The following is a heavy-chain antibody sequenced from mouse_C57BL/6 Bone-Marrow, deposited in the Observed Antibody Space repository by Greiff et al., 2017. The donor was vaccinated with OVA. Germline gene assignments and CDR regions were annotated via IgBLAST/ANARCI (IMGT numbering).Heavy chain of an antibody. V-gene: IGHV1-76*01. D-gene: IGHD1-1*01. CDR1: GYTFTDYY. J-gene: IGHJ1*03. Sequence: VQLQQSGAELVRPGASVKLSCKASGYTFTDYYINWVKQRPGQGLEWIARIYPGSGNTYYNEKFKGKATLTAEKSSSTAYMQLSSLTSEDSAVYFCAREDYYYGSSYDWYFDVWGTGTTVTVSS. CDR2: IYPGSGNT. CDR3: AREDYYYGSSYDWYFDV.